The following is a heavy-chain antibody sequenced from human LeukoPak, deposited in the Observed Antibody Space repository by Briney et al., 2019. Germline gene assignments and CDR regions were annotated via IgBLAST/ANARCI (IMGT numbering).Heavy chain of an antibody. CDR3: ARDEVGAWGQQLVLYYYYYGMDV. CDR2: INAGNGNT. Sequence: WASVKVSCKASGYTFTSYAMHWVRQAPGQRLEWMGWINAGNGNTKYSQKFQGRVTITRDTSASTAYMELSSLRSEDTAVYYCARDEVGAWGQQLVLYYYYYGMDVWGQGTTVTVSS. J-gene: IGHJ6*02. CDR1: GYTFTSYA. D-gene: IGHD6-13*01. V-gene: IGHV1-3*01.